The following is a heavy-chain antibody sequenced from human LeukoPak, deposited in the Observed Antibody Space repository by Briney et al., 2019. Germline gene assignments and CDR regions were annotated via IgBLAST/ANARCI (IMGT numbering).Heavy chain of an antibody. CDR2: LIGSSGST. CDR1: GFTSTNYA. J-gene: IGHJ4*02. D-gene: IGHD5-12*01. Sequence: GESLRLSCAASGFTSTNYAMNWVRQAPGKGLEWVSVLIGSSGSTDYADSVKGRFTISRDTSKNTLFLQMNSLRAEDTAIYYCAKGAYDYIEIGYFDSWGQGTLVTVSS. V-gene: IGHV3-23*01. CDR3: AKGAYDYIEIGYFDS.